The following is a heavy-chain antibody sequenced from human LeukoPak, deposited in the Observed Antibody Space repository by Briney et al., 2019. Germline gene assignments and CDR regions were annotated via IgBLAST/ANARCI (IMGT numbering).Heavy chain of an antibody. V-gene: IGHV1-69*06. J-gene: IGHJ6*04. CDR2: IIPIFGTA. CDR3: ARAVYDILTHYYYYGMDV. Sequence: SVKVSCKASGGTFSSYAISWVRQAPGQGLEWMGGIIPIFGTANYAQKFQGRVTITADKSTSTAYMELSSLRPEDTAVYCCARAVYDILTHYYYYGMDVWGKGTTVTVSS. D-gene: IGHD3-9*01. CDR1: GGTFSSYA.